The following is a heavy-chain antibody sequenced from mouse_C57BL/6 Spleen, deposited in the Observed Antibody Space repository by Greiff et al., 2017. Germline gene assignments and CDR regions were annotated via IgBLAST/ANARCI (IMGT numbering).Heavy chain of an antibody. CDR2: ISGGGGNT. CDR3: ARSDYYGSSPLDY. D-gene: IGHD1-1*01. Sequence: EVNVVESGGGLVKPGGSLKLSCAASGFTFSSYTMSWVRQTPEKRLEWVATISGGGGNTYYPDSVKGRFTISRDNAKNTLYLQMSSLVSEDTALYYCARSDYYGSSPLDYWGQGTTLTVSS. V-gene: IGHV5-9*01. J-gene: IGHJ2*01. CDR1: GFTFSSYT.